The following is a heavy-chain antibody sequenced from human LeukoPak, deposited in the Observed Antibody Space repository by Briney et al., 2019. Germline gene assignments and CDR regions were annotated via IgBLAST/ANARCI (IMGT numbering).Heavy chain of an antibody. Sequence: SETLSLTCAVDGGSFSGYYWGWIRQPPGKGREWIGEINHSGSTNYNPSLKSRVAISVDAFKNQFSLKLSSVTAADTAVYYCARGRGALPYCDYWGQGALVTVSS. CDR3: ARGRGALPYCDY. J-gene: IGHJ4*02. V-gene: IGHV4-34*01. D-gene: IGHD3-10*01. CDR2: INHSGST. CDR1: GGSFSGYY.